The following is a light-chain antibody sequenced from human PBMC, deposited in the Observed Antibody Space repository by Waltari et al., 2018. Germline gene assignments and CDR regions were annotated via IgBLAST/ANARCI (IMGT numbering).Light chain of an antibody. CDR3: QQYNNGPQGGWT. V-gene: IGKV3-15*01. CDR2: GAS. J-gene: IGKJ1*01. Sequence: EIVMTQSPALLSVSPGERATLSCRASQSVSSNLAWYQQKPGQAPRLLIYGASTRATGTPARFRGSGAGKEFTLTISSMQSEEFGVYYCQQYNNGPQGGWTFGQGTKVEI. CDR1: QSVSSN.